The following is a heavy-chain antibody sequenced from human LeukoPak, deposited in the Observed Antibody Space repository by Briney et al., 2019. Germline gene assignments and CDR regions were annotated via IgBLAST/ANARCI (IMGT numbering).Heavy chain of an antibody. D-gene: IGHD3-3*01. CDR1: GYTFTSYY. J-gene: IGHJ4*02. V-gene: IGHV1-46*01. CDR2: INPSGGST. CDR3: ARAGRGYDFWSGYSSPGHFDY. Sequence: ASVKVSCKASGYTFTSYYMHWVRQAPGQGLEWMGIINPSGGSTSYAQKFQGRVTMTRDTSTSTVYMELSSLRSEDTAVYYCARAGRGYDFWSGYSSPGHFDYWGQGTLVTVSS.